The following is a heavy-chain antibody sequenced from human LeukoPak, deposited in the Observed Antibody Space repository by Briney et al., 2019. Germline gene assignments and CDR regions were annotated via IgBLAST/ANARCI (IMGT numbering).Heavy chain of an antibody. D-gene: IGHD4-11*01. CDR1: GGSISSDSYY. J-gene: IGHJ4*02. CDR2: VYYGGSS. CDR3: ARLDYQSFKIDY. V-gene: IGHV4-39*01. Sequence: ASETLSHTCTVSGGSISSDSYYWGWIRQPPGQGLEWIGSVYYGGSSYYNPSLKSRLTISVDTSKNQFSLKLSSVTAADTALYYCARLDYQSFKIDYWGQGTLVTVSS.